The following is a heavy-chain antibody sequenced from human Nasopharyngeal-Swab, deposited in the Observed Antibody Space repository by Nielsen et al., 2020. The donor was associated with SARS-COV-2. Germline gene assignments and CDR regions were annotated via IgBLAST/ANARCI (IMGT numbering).Heavy chain of an antibody. J-gene: IGHJ4*02. Sequence: WIRQPPGKGLEWIGYIYYSGSTNYNPSLKSRVTISVDTSKNQFSLKLSSVTAADTAVYYCARTYRYYDSSGYRFFYYFDYRGQGTLVTVSS. CDR3: ARTYRYYDSSGYRFFYYFDY. V-gene: IGHV4-59*13. D-gene: IGHD3-22*01. CDR2: IYYSGST.